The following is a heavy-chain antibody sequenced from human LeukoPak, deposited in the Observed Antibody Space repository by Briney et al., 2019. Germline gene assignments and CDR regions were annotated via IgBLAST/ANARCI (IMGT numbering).Heavy chain of an antibody. D-gene: IGHD5-18*01. CDR1: GYSFTSYW. V-gene: IGHV5-51*01. J-gene: IGHJ6*02. CDR2: IYPGDSDT. CDR3: AREVATAMAGARYYYYGMDV. Sequence: GESLKISCKGSGYSFTSYWIGWVRQMPGKGLEWMGIIYPGDSDTRYSPSFQGQVTISADKSISTAYLQWSSLKASDTAMYYCAREVATAMAGARYYYYGMDVWGQGTTVTVSS.